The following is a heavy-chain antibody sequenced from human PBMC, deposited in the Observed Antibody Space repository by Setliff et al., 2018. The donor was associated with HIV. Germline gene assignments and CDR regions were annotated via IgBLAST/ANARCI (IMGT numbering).Heavy chain of an antibody. Sequence: SETLSLTCTVSGGSISSHYWSWIRQPPGKGLEWIAYIYYSGTTSYNPSLKSRVTISVDTSKNQFSLNLTSVTAADTAVYYCARSKTFYDFWGGYYTHGAFKIWGLGTMVTVSS. D-gene: IGHD3-3*01. J-gene: IGHJ3*02. CDR2: IYYSGTT. CDR1: GGSISSHY. V-gene: IGHV4-59*11. CDR3: ARSKTFYDFWGGYYTHGAFKI.